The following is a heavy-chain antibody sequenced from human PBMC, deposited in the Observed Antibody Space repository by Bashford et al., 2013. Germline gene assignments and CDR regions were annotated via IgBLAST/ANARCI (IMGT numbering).Heavy chain of an antibody. J-gene: IGHJ4*02. Sequence: ASVKVSCKASGYTFTSYGIIWVRLAPGQGLEWMGWISGYNGNTNYAQKLQGRVTMTTDTSTRTAYVELRDLTSDDTAVYYCARGYNWEYALDYWGQGTLVTVSS. D-gene: IGHD1-20*01. CDR1: GYTFTSYG. CDR2: ISGYNGNT. CDR3: ARGYNWEYALDY. V-gene: IGHV1-18*01.